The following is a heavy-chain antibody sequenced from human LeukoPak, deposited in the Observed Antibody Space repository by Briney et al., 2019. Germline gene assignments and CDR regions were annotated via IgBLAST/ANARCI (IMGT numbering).Heavy chain of an antibody. Sequence: SVKVSCKASGGTFSNYAFSWVRQAPGQGLEWMGRIVPIFGTANYAQKFQGRVTITTDESTSTTYMELSSLRSEDTAVYYCASSRDGYNSVFDYWGQGTLVTVSS. D-gene: IGHD5-24*01. CDR3: ASSRDGYNSVFDY. J-gene: IGHJ4*02. CDR1: GGTFSNYA. CDR2: IVPIFGTA. V-gene: IGHV1-69*05.